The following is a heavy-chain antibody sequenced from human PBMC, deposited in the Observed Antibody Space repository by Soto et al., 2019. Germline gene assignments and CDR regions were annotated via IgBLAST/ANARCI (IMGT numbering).Heavy chain of an antibody. CDR3: TRGPSGDKVDY. CDR2: IYNAGST. Sequence: QVQLHGSGPGLVKPSQTLSLTCTVSGASISSVNFCWSWVRQPPDKGLEWSGHIYNAGSTYNNPSRNTRVSISVDTSKNQFSRSLNSVSAADTAVYYCTRGPSGDKVDYWGQGILVTVSS. V-gene: IGHV4-30-4*01. J-gene: IGHJ4*02. CDR1: GASISSVNFC. D-gene: IGHD7-27*01.